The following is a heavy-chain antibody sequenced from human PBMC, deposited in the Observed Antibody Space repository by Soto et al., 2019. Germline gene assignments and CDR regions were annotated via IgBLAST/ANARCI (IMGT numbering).Heavy chain of an antibody. CDR2: ITGSGEKT. Sequence: GGSLRLSCKASGFKFSSYAMSWVRQAPGKGLEWVSSITGSGEKTYYADSVKGRFTFSRDNSKNTLYLDMNNLRVEDRAIYYCARDCTPRRALDYWGQGTLVTVSS. CDR3: ARDCTPRRALDY. CDR1: GFKFSSYA. D-gene: IGHD2-21*01. J-gene: IGHJ4*02. V-gene: IGHV3-23*01.